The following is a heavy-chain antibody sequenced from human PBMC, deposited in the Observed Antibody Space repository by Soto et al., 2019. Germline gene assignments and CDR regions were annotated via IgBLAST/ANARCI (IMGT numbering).Heavy chain of an antibody. CDR3: AKCSRYCSSTSCLKSYYYYGMDV. CDR2: ISGSGGST. D-gene: IGHD2-2*01. Sequence: GGSLRLSCAASGLTFSSYAMSWVRQAPGKGLEWVSAISGSGGSTYYADSVKSRFTISRDNSKNTLYLQMNSLRAEDTAVYYCAKCSRYCSSTSCLKSYYYYGMDVWGQGTTVTVSS. V-gene: IGHV3-23*01. CDR1: GLTFSSYA. J-gene: IGHJ6*02.